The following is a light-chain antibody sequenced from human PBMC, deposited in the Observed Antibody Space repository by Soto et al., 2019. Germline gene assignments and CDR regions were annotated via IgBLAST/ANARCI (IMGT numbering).Light chain of an antibody. CDR2: ETS. CDR1: QSVTKGY. CDR3: QQFGDSLWT. V-gene: IGKV3-20*01. J-gene: IGKJ1*01. Sequence: ENVLTQSPDTLSLYPGEGATLSCRASQSVTKGYLAWYQQKPGQAPKLLIYETSSRATGVPDRFSASGSVTGFTLTISGLEPEDFAVYYCQQFGDSLWTFGQGTRVEVK.